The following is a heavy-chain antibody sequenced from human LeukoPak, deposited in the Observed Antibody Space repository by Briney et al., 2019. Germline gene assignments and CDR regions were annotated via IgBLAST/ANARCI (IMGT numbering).Heavy chain of an antibody. J-gene: IGHJ5*02. D-gene: IGHD3-16*01. CDR1: GGSISSYY. Sequence: SETLSLTCTVSGGSISSYYWSWIRQPPGKGLEWIGYIYYSGSTNYNPSLKSRVTISVDTSKNQFSLNLSSVTAADTAVYYCARARHWGSWFDPWGQGTLVTVSS. CDR2: IYYSGST. CDR3: ARARHWGSWFDP. V-gene: IGHV4-59*12.